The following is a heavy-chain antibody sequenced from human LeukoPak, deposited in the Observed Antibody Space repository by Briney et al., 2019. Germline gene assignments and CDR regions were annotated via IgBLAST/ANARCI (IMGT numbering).Heavy chain of an antibody. Sequence: SETLSLTCTVSGVSISSYYWSWIRQPAGKGLEWIGRTHISGRTNYNSSLKSRVTMSVDTSKNQFSLKLSSVTAADTAVYYCARDLGVEGYGPDYWGQGTLVTVSS. D-gene: IGHD3-16*01. CDR3: ARDLGVEGYGPDY. J-gene: IGHJ4*02. CDR2: THISGRT. V-gene: IGHV4-4*07. CDR1: GVSISSYY.